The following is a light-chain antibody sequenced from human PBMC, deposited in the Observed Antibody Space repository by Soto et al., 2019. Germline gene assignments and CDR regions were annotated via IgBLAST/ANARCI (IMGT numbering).Light chain of an antibody. CDR3: SSYTTSATVS. V-gene: IGLV2-14*03. Sequence: QSALTQPASVSGSPGQSITISCTGTSSDIGLYNYVSWYQQHPGKAPKLIIYDVSNRPSGVATHFSGSKSGNTAALTISGLQAEDEADYYCSSYTTSATVSFGGGTKLTVL. CDR2: DVS. CDR1: SSDIGLYNY. J-gene: IGLJ2*01.